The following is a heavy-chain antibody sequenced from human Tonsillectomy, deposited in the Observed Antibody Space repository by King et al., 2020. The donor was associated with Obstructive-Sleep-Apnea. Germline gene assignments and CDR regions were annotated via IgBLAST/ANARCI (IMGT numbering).Heavy chain of an antibody. CDR2: ISSSSSYI. V-gene: IGHV3-21*01. J-gene: IGHJ6*02. CDR1: GFTFSSYS. Sequence: VQLVESGGGLVKPGGSLRLSCAASGFTFSSYSMNWVRQAPGKGLEWVSSISSSSSYIYYADSVKGRFTISRDNAKNSLYLQMNSLRAEDTAVYYCARFCGTSCYDDYYYGIDVWGQGTTVTVSS. D-gene: IGHD2-2*01. CDR3: ARFCGTSCYDDYYYGIDV.